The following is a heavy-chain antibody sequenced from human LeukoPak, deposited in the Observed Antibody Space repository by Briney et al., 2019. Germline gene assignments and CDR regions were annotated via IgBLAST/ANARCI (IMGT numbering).Heavy chain of an antibody. Sequence: SQTLSLTCTVSGGSINNGGYYWSWIRQHPGKGLEWIAYIYYSGSTYYNPSLKSRVTMSVDTSKNQFSLKLSSVTAADTAVYYCARARVGMDVWGQGTTVTVSS. CDR3: ARARVGMDV. CDR1: GGSINNGGYY. V-gene: IGHV4-31*03. D-gene: IGHD3-3*01. CDR2: IYYSGST. J-gene: IGHJ6*02.